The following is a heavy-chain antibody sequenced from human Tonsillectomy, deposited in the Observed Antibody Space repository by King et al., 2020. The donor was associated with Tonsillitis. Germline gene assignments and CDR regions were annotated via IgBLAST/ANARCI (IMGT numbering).Heavy chain of an antibody. Sequence: QLQESGPGLVKPSETLSLTCTVSGVSISRGSYYWGWIRLPPGTGLEWIGSLYYTGSTYYNPSLKSRVTISVDTSKNQFSLQLSPVTAADRAVYYCVKAPAAIRAYNWFDPWGQGTLVTVSS. J-gene: IGHJ5*02. CDR1: GVSISRGSYY. D-gene: IGHD2-2*01. CDR3: VKAPAAIRAYNWFDP. CDR2: LYYTGST. V-gene: IGHV4-39*01.